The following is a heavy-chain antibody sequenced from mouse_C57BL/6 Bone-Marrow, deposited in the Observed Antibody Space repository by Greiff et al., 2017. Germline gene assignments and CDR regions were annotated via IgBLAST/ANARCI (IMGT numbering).Heavy chain of an antibody. V-gene: IGHV1-5*01. D-gene: IGHD2-3*01. CDR1: GYTFTSYW. CDR2: IYPGNSDT. Sequence: VQLQQSGTVLARPGASVKMSCKTSGYTFTSYWMHWVKQRPGQGLEWIGAIYPGNSDTSDNQKFKGKAKLTAVTAASTAYMELSSLTNEDSAVYYCTRGDGYYFCCFDYWGQGTTLTVSS. J-gene: IGHJ2*01. CDR3: TRGDGYYFCCFDY.